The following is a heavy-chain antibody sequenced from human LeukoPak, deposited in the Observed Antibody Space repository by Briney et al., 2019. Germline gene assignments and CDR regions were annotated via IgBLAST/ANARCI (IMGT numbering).Heavy chain of an antibody. V-gene: IGHV3-23*01. D-gene: IGHD2-15*01. Sequence: GGSLRLSCAASGFTFSSYAMSWVRQAPGKGLEWISAISGSGGSTYYADSVKGRFTISRDNSKNTLYLQMNSLRAEDTAVYYCAKFRTASGGSCPDYWGQGTLVTVSS. CDR2: ISGSGGST. CDR1: GFTFSSYA. CDR3: AKFRTASGGSCPDY. J-gene: IGHJ4*02.